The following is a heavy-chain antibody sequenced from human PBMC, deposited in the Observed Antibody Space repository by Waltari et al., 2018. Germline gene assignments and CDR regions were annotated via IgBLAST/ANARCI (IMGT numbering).Heavy chain of an antibody. CDR2: ISSSSSYI. CDR1: GFTFSSYS. J-gene: IGHJ3*02. D-gene: IGHD6-19*01. V-gene: IGHV3-21*01. Sequence: EVQLVESGGGLVKPGGSLRLSCAASGFTFSSYSMNWVRQAPGKGLEWVSSISSSSSYIYYADSVKGRVTISRDNAKNSLYLQMNSLRAEDTAVYYCARDRIAVAGGAFDIWGQGTMVTVSS. CDR3: ARDRIAVAGGAFDI.